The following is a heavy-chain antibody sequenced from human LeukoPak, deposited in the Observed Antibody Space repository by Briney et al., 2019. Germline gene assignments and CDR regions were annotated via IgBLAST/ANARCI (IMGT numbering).Heavy chain of an antibody. Sequence: GESLKISCKGSGYNFTIYWIGWVRQMPGKGLEWMGIIYPGDSDTRYSPSFQGQVTISADQPINTHYLQWSSLKASDTAMYYCAIFDFLCGEINNIWFDPWGQGTLVTVSS. V-gene: IGHV5-51*04. CDR2: IYPGDSDT. CDR1: GYNFTIYW. CDR3: AIFDFLCGEINNIWFDP. D-gene: IGHD3/OR15-3a*01. J-gene: IGHJ5*02.